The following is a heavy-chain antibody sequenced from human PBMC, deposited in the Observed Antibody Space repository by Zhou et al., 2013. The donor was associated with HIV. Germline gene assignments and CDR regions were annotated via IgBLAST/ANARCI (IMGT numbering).Heavy chain of an antibody. Sequence: QVQLVQSGAEVKKPGASVKVSCKASGYTFTSYEINWVRQATGQGLEWMGMDRTLTRGGTNYAQKFQGRVTMTRDTSINTAYMELARLTSDDTAVYYCARDSGYYDSRASYHADEDFWGQGTLVTVSS. CDR1: GYTFTSYE. J-gene: IGHJ4*02. V-gene: IGHV1-2*02. CDR2: RTLTRGGT. D-gene: IGHD3-22*01. CDR3: ARDSGYYDSRASYHADEDF.